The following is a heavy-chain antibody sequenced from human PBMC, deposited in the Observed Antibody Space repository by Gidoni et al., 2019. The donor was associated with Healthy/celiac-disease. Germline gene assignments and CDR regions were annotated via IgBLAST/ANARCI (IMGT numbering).Heavy chain of an antibody. V-gene: IGHV3-7*03. CDR3: ARDLLALIGIVVVPAAMRDTKLFDY. D-gene: IGHD2-2*01. CDR1: GFPFRRYW. CDR2: IKQDGSEK. J-gene: IGHJ4*02. Sequence: EVQLVESGGGLVQPGGSLRLSCAASGFPFRRYWMSWVRQAPGKGLEWVANIKQDGSEKYYVDAVKGRFTISRDNAKNSLYLQMNSLRAEDTAVYYCARDLLALIGIVVVPAAMRDTKLFDYWGQGTLVTVSS.